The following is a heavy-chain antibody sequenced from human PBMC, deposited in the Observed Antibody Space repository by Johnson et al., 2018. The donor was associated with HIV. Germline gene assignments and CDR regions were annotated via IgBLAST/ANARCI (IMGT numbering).Heavy chain of an antibody. CDR3: ASPGVVVVITRLGHDAFDI. J-gene: IGHJ3*02. Sequence: MLLVESGGGLVQPGGSLRLSCAASGFTFSSYWMSWVRQAPGKGLEWVANIKQDGSEKYYVDSVKGRFTISRDNAKNSLYLQMNSLGAEAAAVYYCASPGVVVVITRLGHDAFDIWGQGTMVTVSS. CDR2: IKQDGSEK. V-gene: IGHV3-7*01. D-gene: IGHD3-22*01. CDR1: GFTFSSYW.